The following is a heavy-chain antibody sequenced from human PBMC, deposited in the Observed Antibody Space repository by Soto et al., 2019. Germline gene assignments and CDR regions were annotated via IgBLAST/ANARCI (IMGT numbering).Heavy chain of an antibody. D-gene: IGHD2-21*01. CDR2: SGTT. CDR1: GDSISSYNYH. J-gene: IGHJ4*02. V-gene: IGHV4-39*01. CDR3: TTFGGDTGRFDY. Sequence: QLLESGPGLVKPSETLSLTCTVSGDSISSYNYHWTWIRQSPGKGPEWIGSGTTYYNPSLRSRVTISVDTSKNQFSLQMYSVTAADTPVYYCTTFGGDTGRFDYWGQGILVTVSS.